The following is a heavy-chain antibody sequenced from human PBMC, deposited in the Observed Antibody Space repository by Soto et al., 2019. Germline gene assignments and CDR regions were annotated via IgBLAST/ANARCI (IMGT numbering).Heavy chain of an antibody. Sequence: GGSLRLSCAASGFTFSTFPMIWVRQAPGKGLEWVSSISGSGRSTYYADSVKGRFTISRDNSKNTLYLQMNSLRAEDTAVYYCARLTYCGGDCPRDAFDIWGQGTMVTVSS. D-gene: IGHD2-21*02. CDR1: GFTFSTFP. V-gene: IGHV3-23*01. J-gene: IGHJ3*02. CDR2: ISGSGRST. CDR3: ARLTYCGGDCPRDAFDI.